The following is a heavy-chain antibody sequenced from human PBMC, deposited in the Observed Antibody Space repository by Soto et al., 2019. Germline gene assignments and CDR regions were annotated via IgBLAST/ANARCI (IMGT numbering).Heavy chain of an antibody. J-gene: IGHJ3*01. CDR2: ISSSSSYI. CDR3: ARDPETYYYDSSGYEVG. V-gene: IGHV3-21*01. CDR1: GFTFSSYS. Sequence: PGGSLRLSCAASGFTFSSYSMNWVRQATGKGLEWVSSISSSSSYIYYADSVKGRFTISRDNAKNSLYLQMNSLRAEDTAVYYCARDPETYYYDSSGYEVGWGQGTMVT. D-gene: IGHD3-22*01.